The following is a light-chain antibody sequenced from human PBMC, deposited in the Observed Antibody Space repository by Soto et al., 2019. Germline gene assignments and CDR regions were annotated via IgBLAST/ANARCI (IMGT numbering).Light chain of an antibody. CDR1: QGIRNG. Sequence: DIQMTQSPSSLSASVGDRVTITCRASQGIRNGLGWYQQKPGKAPKRLIYAASSLQSGVPSRFSGSGSVTEFTLTISSLQPEDFATYYCLQHNSYPRTFGQGTKVEIK. J-gene: IGKJ1*01. CDR2: AAS. V-gene: IGKV1-17*01. CDR3: LQHNSYPRT.